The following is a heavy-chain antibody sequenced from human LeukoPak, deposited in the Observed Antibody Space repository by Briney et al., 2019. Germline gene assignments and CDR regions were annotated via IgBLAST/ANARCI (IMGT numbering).Heavy chain of an antibody. CDR2: IKQDGSEK. Sequence: GGSLRLSCAASGFTFSSYWMSWVRQAPGKGLEWVANIKQDGSEKYYVDSVKGRFTISRDNAKNSLYLQMNSLRAEDTAVYYCARGGSSVVVPAAINWGQGTLVTVSS. CDR3: ARGGSSVVVPAAIN. J-gene: IGHJ4*02. CDR1: GFTFSSYW. D-gene: IGHD2-2*01. V-gene: IGHV3-7*01.